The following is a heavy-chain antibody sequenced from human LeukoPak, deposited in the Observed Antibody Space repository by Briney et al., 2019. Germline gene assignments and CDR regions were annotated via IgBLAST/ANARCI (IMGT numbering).Heavy chain of an antibody. J-gene: IGHJ4*02. CDR3: ARAELRRSWLVLRVEVDGYFDY. CDR2: IIPIFGTA. Sequence: SVKASCKASGGTFSSYAISWVRQAPGQGLEWMGGIIPIFGTANYAQKSQGRVTITADESTSTAYMEPSSLRSEDTAVYYCARAELRRSWLVLRVEVDGYFDYWGQGTLVTVSS. D-gene: IGHD6-19*01. CDR1: GGTFSSYA. V-gene: IGHV1-69*13.